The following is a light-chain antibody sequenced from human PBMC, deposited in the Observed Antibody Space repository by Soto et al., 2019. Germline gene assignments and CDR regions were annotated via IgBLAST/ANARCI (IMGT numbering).Light chain of an antibody. V-gene: IGKV2-28*01. CDR2: LGS. CDR3: MQALQTSWT. J-gene: IGKJ1*01. CDR1: QSLLHSNGYNY. Sequence: EIVMTHSPLSLPVTPGEPASISCRASQSLLHSNGYNYLDWYLQKPGQSPQLLIYLGSNRASGVPDRFSGSGSGTDFTLKISRVEAEDVGVYYCMQALQTSWTFGQGTKVDIK.